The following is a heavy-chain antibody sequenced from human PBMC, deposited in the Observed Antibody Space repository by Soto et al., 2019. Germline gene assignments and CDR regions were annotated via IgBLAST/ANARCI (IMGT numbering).Heavy chain of an antibody. D-gene: IGHD3-9*01. Sequence: SETLSLTCTVSGGSISSGGYYWSWIRHHPGKGLEWIGYIYYSGSTYYNPSLKSRVTISVDTSKNQFSLKLSSVTAADTAVYYCARDMKTGWFDPWGQGTLVTVYS. V-gene: IGHV4-31*03. CDR3: ARDMKTGWFDP. CDR1: GGSISSGGYY. J-gene: IGHJ5*02. CDR2: IYYSGST.